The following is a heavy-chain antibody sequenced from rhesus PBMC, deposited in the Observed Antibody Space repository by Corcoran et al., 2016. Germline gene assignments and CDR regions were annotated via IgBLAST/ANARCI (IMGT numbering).Heavy chain of an antibody. V-gene: IGHV4-80*01. Sequence: QVQLQESGPGLVKPSETLSLTCAVSGASISTYWLNWFRQSPGKGLGWIGVINGNSGTTNYNPSRKSRVTISKDASRNQFSLKLSSVTAADTAVYYCTRDPLVSGLDSWGQGVVVTVSS. D-gene: IGHD1-44*01. CDR2: INGNSGTT. J-gene: IGHJ6*01. CDR3: TRDPLVSGLDS. CDR1: GASISTYW.